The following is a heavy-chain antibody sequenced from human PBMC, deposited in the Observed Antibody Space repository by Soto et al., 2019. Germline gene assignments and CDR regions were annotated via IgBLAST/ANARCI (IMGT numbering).Heavy chain of an antibody. D-gene: IGHD7-27*01. J-gene: IGHJ5*02. CDR3: ACNWGNSLRNWLAP. Sequence: ASVKVSCKASAGTFPHYALSWVRQAPGQGLEWMGGIIPVLGTTTYAQKFQGRVSITADESTSTAYIELTSLTSEDTAVYYCACNWGNSLRNWLAPWGQGTLVTVSS. CDR2: IIPVLGTT. V-gene: IGHV1-69*13. CDR1: AGTFPHYA.